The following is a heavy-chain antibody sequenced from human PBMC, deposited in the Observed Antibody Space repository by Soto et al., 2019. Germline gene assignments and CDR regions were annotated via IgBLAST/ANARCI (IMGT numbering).Heavy chain of an antibody. CDR1: GYTFTSYG. J-gene: IGHJ4*02. CDR3: ARESRDGYNFYYFDY. V-gene: IGHV1-18*01. D-gene: IGHD5-12*01. CDR2: ISAYNGNT. Sequence: ASVKVSCKASGYTFTSYGISWVRQAPGQGLEWMGWISAYNGNTNYAQKLQGRVTMTTDTSTSTAYMELRSLRSDDTAVYYCARESRDGYNFYYFDYWGQGTQVTVSS.